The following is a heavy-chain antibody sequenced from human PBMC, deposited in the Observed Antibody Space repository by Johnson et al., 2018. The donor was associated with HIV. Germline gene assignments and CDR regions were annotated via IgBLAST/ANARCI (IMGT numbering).Heavy chain of an antibody. Sequence: QVQLVESGGGVVQPGRSLRLSCAASGFTLSSYAMHWVRQAPGKGLEWVAVISYDGSNKYYADSVKGRFTISRDKSKNTLYLQMNSLRAEVTAVYYCARDSGYEDHDGFDIWGQGTMVTVSS. CDR1: GFTLSSYA. D-gene: IGHD5-12*01. CDR3: ARDSGYEDHDGFDI. J-gene: IGHJ3*02. CDR2: ISYDGSNK. V-gene: IGHV3-30-3*01.